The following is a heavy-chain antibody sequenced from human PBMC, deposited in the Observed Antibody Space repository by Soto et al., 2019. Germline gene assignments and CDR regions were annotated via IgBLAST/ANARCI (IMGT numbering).Heavy chain of an antibody. CDR3: ASPKFRGGVGATVGY. V-gene: IGHV3-30*03. CDR2: ISYDGSNK. D-gene: IGHD1-26*01. CDR1: GFTFSSYG. Sequence: QVQLVESGGGVVQPGRSLRLSCAASGFTFSSYGMHWVRQAPGKGLEWVAVISYDGSNKYYADSVKGRFTISRDNSKNTLYLQMNSLRAEDTAVYYCASPKFRGGVGATVGYWGQGTLLTVSS. J-gene: IGHJ4*02.